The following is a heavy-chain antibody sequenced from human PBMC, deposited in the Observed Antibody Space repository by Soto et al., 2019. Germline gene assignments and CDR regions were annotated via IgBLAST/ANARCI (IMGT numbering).Heavy chain of an antibody. CDR1: GGSISSGDYY. Sequence: QVQLQESGPGLVKPSQTLSLTCTVSGGSISSGDYYWSWSRQPPGKRLEWIGYIYYSGSTYYNPSLKRRVTISVDTSKNQFSLKLGSVTAADTAVYYCARGRGFGETHFDYWGQGTLVTVSS. D-gene: IGHD3-10*01. CDR3: ARGRGFGETHFDY. J-gene: IGHJ4*02. CDR2: IYYSGST. V-gene: IGHV4-30-4*01.